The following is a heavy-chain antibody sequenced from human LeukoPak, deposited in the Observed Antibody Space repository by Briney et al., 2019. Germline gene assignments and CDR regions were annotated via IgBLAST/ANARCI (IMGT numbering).Heavy chain of an antibody. CDR2: IWYDGSNQ. Sequence: GGSLRLSCAASGFTFSSYGMHWVRQAPGKGLEWVAVIWYDGSNQYYADSVKGRFTISRDNSKNTVFLQMNSLRAEDTAVYYCARDMVYARVGFFDYWGQGTLVTVSS. V-gene: IGHV3-33*01. D-gene: IGHD2-8*01. CDR3: ARDMVYARVGFFDY. J-gene: IGHJ4*02. CDR1: GFTFSSYG.